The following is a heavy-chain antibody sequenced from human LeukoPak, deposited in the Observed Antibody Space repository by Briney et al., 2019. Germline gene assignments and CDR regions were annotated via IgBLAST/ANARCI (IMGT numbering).Heavy chain of an antibody. CDR1: GGSISSSSYY. CDR2: IYYSGRT. J-gene: IGHJ2*01. D-gene: IGHD1-26*01. V-gene: IGHV4-39*01. Sequence: PSETLSLTCTVSGGSISSSSYYWGWIRQPPGKGLEWIATIYYSGRTYYNPSLKSRVTISVDTSKNQFSLKLSSVTAADTAVYYCARRPPGWELLKYFDLWGRGTLVTVSS. CDR3: ARRPPGWELLKYFDL.